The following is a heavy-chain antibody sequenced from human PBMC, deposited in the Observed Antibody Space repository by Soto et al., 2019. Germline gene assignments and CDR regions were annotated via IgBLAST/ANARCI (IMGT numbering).Heavy chain of an antibody. J-gene: IGHJ4*02. Sequence: GGSLRLSCAASGFTFSSYAMSWVRQAPGKGLEWVSAISGSGGSTYYADSVKGRFTISRDNSKNTLYLQMNSLRAEDTAVYYCAKDQRELRYFDWFDYWGQGTLVTVSS. CDR2: ISGSGGST. CDR3: AKDQRELRYFDWFDY. D-gene: IGHD3-9*01. V-gene: IGHV3-23*01. CDR1: GFTFSSYA.